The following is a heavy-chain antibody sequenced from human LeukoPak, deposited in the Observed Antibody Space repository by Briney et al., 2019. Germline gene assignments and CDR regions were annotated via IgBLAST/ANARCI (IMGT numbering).Heavy chain of an antibody. V-gene: IGHV3-30-3*01. CDR2: ISYDGSNK. D-gene: IGHD2-2*01. Sequence: QPGRSLRLSCAASGFTFSSYAMHWVRQAPGKGLEWVAVISYDGSNKYYADSVKGRFTISRDNSKNTLYLQMNSLRAEDTAVYYCARGGPAAPSSEAFDIWGQGTMVTVSS. CDR3: ARGGPAAPSSEAFDI. CDR1: GFTFSSYA. J-gene: IGHJ3*02.